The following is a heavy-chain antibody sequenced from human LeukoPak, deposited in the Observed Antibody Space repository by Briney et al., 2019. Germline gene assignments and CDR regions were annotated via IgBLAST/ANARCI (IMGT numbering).Heavy chain of an antibody. CDR1: GFTFSSYS. CDR2: ISSSSSYI. V-gene: IGHV3-21*01. Sequence: GGSLRLSCAASGFTFSSYSMNWGRQAPGKGLEWVSSISSSSSYIYYADSVKGRFTISRDNAKNSLYLQMNSLRAEDTAVYYCARDSGLQLKMGFDYWGQGTLVTVSS. CDR3: ARDSGLQLKMGFDY. D-gene: IGHD5-24*01. J-gene: IGHJ4*02.